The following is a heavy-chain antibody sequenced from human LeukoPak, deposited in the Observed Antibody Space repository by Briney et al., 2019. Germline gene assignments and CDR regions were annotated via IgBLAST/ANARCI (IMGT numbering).Heavy chain of an antibody. CDR2: INHSGST. V-gene: IGHV4-34*01. J-gene: IGHJ4*02. D-gene: IGHD6-25*01. CDR3: ARLRSRLIFDY. Sequence: SETLSPTCAVYGGSFSGYYWSWIRQPPGKGLEWIGEINHSGSTNYNPSLKSRVTISVDTSKNQFSLKLSSVTAADTAVYYCARLRSRLIFDYWGQGTLVTVSS. CDR1: GGSFSGYY.